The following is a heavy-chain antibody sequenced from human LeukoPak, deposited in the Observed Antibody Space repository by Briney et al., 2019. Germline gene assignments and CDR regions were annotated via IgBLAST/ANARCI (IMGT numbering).Heavy chain of an antibody. J-gene: IGHJ4*02. V-gene: IGHV3-11*01. CDR1: GFTFSDYY. D-gene: IGHD3-10*01. CDR3: ARDRLTMVRGAMGY. CDR2: ISSTGYST. Sequence: PGGSLRLSCEASGFTFSDYYMYWIRQAPGKGLDWVSYISSTGYSTYYADSVKGRFTISRDNAKNSLNLQMHNLRVEDTAFYYCARDRLTMVRGAMGYWGQGTLVTVSS.